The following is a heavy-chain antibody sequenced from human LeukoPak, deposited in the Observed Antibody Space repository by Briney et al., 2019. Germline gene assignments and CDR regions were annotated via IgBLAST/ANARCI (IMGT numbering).Heavy chain of an antibody. Sequence: SVKVSCKASGGTFSSSAISWVRQAPGQGLEWMGGIIPIFGTANYAQKFQGRVTITTDESTSTAYMELSSLRSEDTAVYYCARGLLPYYYDSSGYYYPRYWGQGTLVTVSS. V-gene: IGHV1-69*05. CDR3: ARGLLPYYYDSSGYYYPRY. CDR1: GGTFSSSA. J-gene: IGHJ4*02. CDR2: IIPIFGTA. D-gene: IGHD3-22*01.